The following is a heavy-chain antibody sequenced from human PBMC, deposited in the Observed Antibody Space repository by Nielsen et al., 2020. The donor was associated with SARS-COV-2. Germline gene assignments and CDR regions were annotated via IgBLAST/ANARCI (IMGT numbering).Heavy chain of an antibody. J-gene: IGHJ6*03. CDR1: GASISSGGHY. Sequence: SETLSLTCTVSGASISSGGHYWNWIRQHPGKGLEWIGYIHSSGGSDYTPSLKGRASISLDTSSNQFSLKLSSVTAADTAVYYCARDRGAPYYHTDVWGKGTTVTVSS. CDR3: ARDRGAPYYHTDV. V-gene: IGHV4-31*03. CDR2: IHSSGGS.